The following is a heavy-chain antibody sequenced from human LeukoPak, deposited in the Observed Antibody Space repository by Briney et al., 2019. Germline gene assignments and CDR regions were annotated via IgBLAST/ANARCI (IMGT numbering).Heavy chain of an antibody. CDR2: IYYSGST. CDR1: GGSISSYY. CDR3: AGLIFDWNANWFDP. Sequence: SETLSLTCTVSGGSISSYYWSWIRPPPGKGLEWIGYIYYSGSTNYNPSLKSRVTISVDTSKNQFSLKLSSVTAADTAVYYCAGLIFDWNANWFDPWGQGTLVTVSS. J-gene: IGHJ5*02. V-gene: IGHV4-59*08. D-gene: IGHD3-9*01.